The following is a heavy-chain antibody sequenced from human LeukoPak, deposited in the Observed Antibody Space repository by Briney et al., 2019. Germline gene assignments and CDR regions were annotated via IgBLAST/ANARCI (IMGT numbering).Heavy chain of an antibody. V-gene: IGHV4-59*11. CDR3: ARGMGLKDWFEKYYYYYMDV. Sequence: SETLSLTCTVSGGSISSHYWSWIRQPPGKGLEWIGYIYNSGSTNYNPSLKSRVTISVDTSKNQFSLRLYSVTAADTALYYCARGMGLKDWFEKYYYYYMDVWAKGPRSPSP. CDR2: IYNSGST. CDR1: GGSISSHY. J-gene: IGHJ6*03. D-gene: IGHD3/OR15-3a*01.